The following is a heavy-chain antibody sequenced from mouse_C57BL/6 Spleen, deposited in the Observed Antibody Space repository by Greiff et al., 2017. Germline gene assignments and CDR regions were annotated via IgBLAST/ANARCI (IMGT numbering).Heavy chain of an antibody. D-gene: IGHD2-12*01. CDR2: INPGSGGT. Sequence: VMLVESGAELVRPGTSVKVSCKASGYAFTNYLIEWVKQRPGQGLEWIGVINPGSGGTNYNEKFKGKATLTADKSSSTAYMQLSSLTSEDSAVYFCARDDEYWYFDVWGTGTTVTVSS. V-gene: IGHV1-54*01. J-gene: IGHJ1*03. CDR3: ARDDEYWYFDV. CDR1: GYAFTNYL.